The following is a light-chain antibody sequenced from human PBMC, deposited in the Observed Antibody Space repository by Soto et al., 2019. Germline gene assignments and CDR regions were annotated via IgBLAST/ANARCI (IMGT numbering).Light chain of an antibody. CDR1: QTISSW. CDR3: QHYNSYSEA. CDR2: KAS. Sequence: DIQMTQSPSTLSGSVGDRVTITCRASQTISSWLVWYQQKPGKAPKLLIYKASTFKSGVPSRFSGSGSGTEFTLTISSLQPDDFATYYCQHYNSYSEAFGQGTKVELK. V-gene: IGKV1-5*03. J-gene: IGKJ1*01.